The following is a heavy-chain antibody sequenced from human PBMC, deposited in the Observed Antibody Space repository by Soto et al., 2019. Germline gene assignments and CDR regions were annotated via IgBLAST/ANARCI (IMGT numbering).Heavy chain of an antibody. CDR1: GGSISSGDYY. J-gene: IGHJ5*02. Sequence: SETLSLTCTVSGGSISSGDYYWSWIRQPPGRGLEWIGYIHYSGSTYYNPSLKSRVTISVDTSKNQFSLKLSSVTAADTAVYYCARDQASRVDPWGQGTLVTVSS. CDR3: ARDQASRVDP. V-gene: IGHV4-30-4*01. CDR2: IHYSGST.